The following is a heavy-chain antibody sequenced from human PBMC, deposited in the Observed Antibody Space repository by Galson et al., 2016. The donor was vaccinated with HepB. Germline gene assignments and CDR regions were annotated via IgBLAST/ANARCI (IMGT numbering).Heavy chain of an antibody. V-gene: IGHV3-21*06. CDR3: ARAQGDTPGDDGHFDS. D-gene: IGHD1-26*01. J-gene: IGHJ4*02. CDR1: GFSFSGYT. Sequence: SLRLSCAASGFSFSGYTMVWVRQAPGHGLEWVSSISRTSRYKHWADSLEGRFAVSSDNGRASMYRQMNRLRVEDTAVYYCARAQGDTPGDDGHFDSWGQGTLVTVSS. CDR2: ISRTSRYK.